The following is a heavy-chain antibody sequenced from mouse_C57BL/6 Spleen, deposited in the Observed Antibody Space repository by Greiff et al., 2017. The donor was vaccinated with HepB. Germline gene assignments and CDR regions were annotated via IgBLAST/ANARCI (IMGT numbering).Heavy chain of an antibody. V-gene: IGHV1-80*01. Sequence: VKLQESGAELVKPGASVKISCKASGYAFSSYWMNWVKQRPGKGLEWIGQIYPGDGDTNYNGKFKGKATLTADKSSSTAYMQRSSLTSEDSAVYFCARLRWEWYFDVWGTGTTVTVSS. CDR1: GYAFSSYW. CDR3: ARLRWEWYFDV. D-gene: IGHD1-1*01. CDR2: IYPGDGDT. J-gene: IGHJ1*03.